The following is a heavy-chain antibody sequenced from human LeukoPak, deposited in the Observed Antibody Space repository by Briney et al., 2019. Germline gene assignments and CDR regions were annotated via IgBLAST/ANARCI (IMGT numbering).Heavy chain of an antibody. J-gene: IGHJ4*02. Sequence: PGGSLRLSCAASGFTFSTYGMHWVRQAPGKGLEWVAFIRYDGSNKYYADSVKGRFTISRDNSKNTLYLQMNSLRAEDTAVYYCATGGEGYTYSWSYWGQGTLVTVSS. CDR3: ATGGEGYTYSWSY. CDR2: IRYDGSNK. D-gene: IGHD2-2*02. V-gene: IGHV3-30*02. CDR1: GFTFSTYG.